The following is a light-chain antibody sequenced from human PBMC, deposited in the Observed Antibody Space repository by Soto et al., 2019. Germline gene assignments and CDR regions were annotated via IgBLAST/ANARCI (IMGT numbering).Light chain of an antibody. Sequence: EIVMTQSPATLAVSPGERSTLSCTAIERISSDVAWYQQKAGQAPRLLIYRASTRVTGIPARFSGSGSGTEFTLTINSLQSEDFALYYCQQYNNWPWTFGQGTKVDIK. CDR2: RAS. V-gene: IGKV3-15*01. CDR1: ERISSD. J-gene: IGKJ1*01. CDR3: QQYNNWPWT.